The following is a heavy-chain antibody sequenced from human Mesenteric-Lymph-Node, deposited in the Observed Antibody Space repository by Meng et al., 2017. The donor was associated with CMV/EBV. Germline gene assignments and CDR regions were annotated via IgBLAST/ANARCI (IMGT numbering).Heavy chain of an antibody. Sequence: GESLKISCAASGFTFSSYWMSWVRQAPGKGLEWVSSISSRSSSIYYADSVKGRFTISRDNAKNSLYLQMNSLRAEDAAVYYCASELLGYCSSSGCYGFDYWGPGTLVTVSS. D-gene: IGHD2-2*01. CDR1: GFTFSSYW. CDR3: ASELLGYCSSSGCYGFDY. J-gene: IGHJ4*02. V-gene: IGHV3-21*01. CDR2: ISSRSSSI.